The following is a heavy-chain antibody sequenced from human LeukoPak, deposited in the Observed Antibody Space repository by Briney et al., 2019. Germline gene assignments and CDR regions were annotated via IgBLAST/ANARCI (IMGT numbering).Heavy chain of an antibody. Sequence: SETLSLTCTVSGGSISSYYWSWIRQPPGKGLEWIGYIYYSGSTNYNPSLKSRVTIPVDTSKNQFSLKLSSVTAADTAVYYCASGGGYSYGYPTSWYNWFDPWGQGTLVTVSS. V-gene: IGHV4-59*08. D-gene: IGHD5-18*01. J-gene: IGHJ5*02. CDR3: ASGGGYSYGYPTSWYNWFDP. CDR2: IYYSGST. CDR1: GGSISSYY.